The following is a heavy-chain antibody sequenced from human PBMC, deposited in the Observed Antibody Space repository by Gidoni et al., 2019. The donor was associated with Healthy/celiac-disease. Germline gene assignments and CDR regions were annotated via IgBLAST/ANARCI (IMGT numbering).Heavy chain of an antibody. CDR1: GGSFSGYY. CDR2: INHSGST. Sequence: VQLQQWRAGLLKPSENLSLTCAVDGGSFSGYYWSWIRQPPGKGLQWIGEINHSGSTNYNPSLKSRVTISVDTSKNQFSLKVSSVTAADTAVYYCARGGAARRVIDYWGQGTLVTVSS. D-gene: IGHD6-6*01. CDR3: ARGGAARRVIDY. V-gene: IGHV4-34*01. J-gene: IGHJ4*02.